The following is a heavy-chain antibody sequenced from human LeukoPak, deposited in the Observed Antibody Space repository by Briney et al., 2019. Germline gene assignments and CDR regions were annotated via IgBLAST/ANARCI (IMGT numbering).Heavy chain of an antibody. CDR1: GYSISSGYY. J-gene: IGHJ4*02. Sequence: SETLSLTCTVSGYSISSGYYWGWIRPPPGKGLEWIGEINHSGSTNYNPSLKSRVTISVDTSKNQFSLKLSSVTAADTAVYYCARGLTPFTMVREAYFDYWGQGTLVTVS. V-gene: IGHV4-38-2*02. CDR2: INHSGST. D-gene: IGHD3-10*01. CDR3: ARGLTPFTMVREAYFDY.